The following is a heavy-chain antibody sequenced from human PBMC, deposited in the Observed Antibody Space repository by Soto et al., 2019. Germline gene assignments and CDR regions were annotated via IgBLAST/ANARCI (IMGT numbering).Heavy chain of an antibody. CDR3: ARVNGDYPYYYYYMDV. Sequence: ASVKVSCKASGYTFTNYAIHWVRQAPGQRLEWMGWLNPGNGNTKYPQKFQGRVTITRDTSASTAYMFLSSLRSEDTAVYYCARVNGDYPYYYYYMDVWGKGTTVTVS. D-gene: IGHD4-17*01. J-gene: IGHJ6*03. CDR2: LNPGNGNT. V-gene: IGHV1-3*01. CDR1: GYTFTNYA.